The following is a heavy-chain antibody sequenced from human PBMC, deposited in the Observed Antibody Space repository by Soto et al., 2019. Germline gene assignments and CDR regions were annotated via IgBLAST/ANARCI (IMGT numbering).Heavy chain of an antibody. V-gene: IGHV3-30-3*01. D-gene: IGHD6-19*01. CDR2: ISYDGSNK. CDR1: GFTFSSYA. J-gene: IGHJ3*02. CDR3: ARVCQQWLALGEAFDI. Sequence: GGSLRLSCAASGFTFSSYAMHWVRQAPGKGLEWVAVISYDGSNKYYADSVKGRFTISRDNSKNTLYLQMNSLRAEDTAVYYCARVCQQWLALGEAFDIWGQGTMVTVSS.